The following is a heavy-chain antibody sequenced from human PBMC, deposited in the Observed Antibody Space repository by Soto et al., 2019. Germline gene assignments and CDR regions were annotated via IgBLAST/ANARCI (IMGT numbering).Heavy chain of an antibody. J-gene: IGHJ5*02. CDR2: ISNDGSEK. D-gene: IGHD6-19*01. Sequence: QVQLVESGGGVVQPGRSLRLSCGASGFTFRTYGMHWVRQAPGKGLEWVAVISNDGSEKYFADSVKGRFAISRDNSRNTLFLQMNSLRGDDTAVYYCAKYVYDTGWTLRFDPWGQGTLVIVSS. CDR1: GFTFRTYG. CDR3: AKYVYDTGWTLRFDP. V-gene: IGHV3-30*18.